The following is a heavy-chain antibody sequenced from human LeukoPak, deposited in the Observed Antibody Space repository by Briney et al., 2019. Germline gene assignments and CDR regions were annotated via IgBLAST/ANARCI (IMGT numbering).Heavy chain of an antibody. J-gene: IGHJ4*02. CDR3: ARSKDILTGYCFDY. D-gene: IGHD3-9*01. V-gene: IGHV4-59*01. CDR1: GGSISSYY. Sequence: SETLSLTCTVSGGSISSYYWSWIRQPPGKGLEWIGYTYYSGSTNYNPSLKSRVTISVDTSKNQFSLKLSSVTAADTAVYYCARSKDILTGYCFDYWGQGTLVTVSS. CDR2: TYYSGST.